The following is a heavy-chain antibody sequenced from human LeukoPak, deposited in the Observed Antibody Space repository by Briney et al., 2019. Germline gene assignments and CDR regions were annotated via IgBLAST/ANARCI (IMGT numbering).Heavy chain of an antibody. J-gene: IGHJ4*02. V-gene: IGHV1-2*02. CDR2: INPNSGGT. CDR1: GYTFTGYY. D-gene: IGHD6-13*01. Sequence: ASVKVSCKASGYTFTGYYMHWVRQAPGQGLEWMGWINPNSGGTNYAQKFQGRVTMTRDTSISAAYMELSRLRSDDTAVYYCARQGSSWYSPFDYWGQGTLVTVSS. CDR3: ARQGSSWYSPFDY.